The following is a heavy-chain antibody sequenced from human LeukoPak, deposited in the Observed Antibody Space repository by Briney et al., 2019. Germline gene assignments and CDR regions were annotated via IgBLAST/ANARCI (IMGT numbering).Heavy chain of an antibody. D-gene: IGHD3-22*01. V-gene: IGHV4-39*01. CDR3: ARRNYDSSGYASFDY. CDR1: GGSISSSSYY. Sequence: SETLSLTCTVSGGSISSSSYYWGWIRQPPGKGLEWIGSIYYSGSTYYNPSLKSRVTVSVDTSKNQFSLKLNSVTAADTAVYYCARRNYDSSGYASFDYWGQGTLVTVSS. CDR2: IYYSGST. J-gene: IGHJ4*02.